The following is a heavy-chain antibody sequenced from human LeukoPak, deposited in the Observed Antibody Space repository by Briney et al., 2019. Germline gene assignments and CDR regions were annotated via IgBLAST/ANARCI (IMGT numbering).Heavy chain of an antibody. CDR2: ISGSGGST. V-gene: IGHV3-23*01. CDR1: GFTFSSYA. CDR3: AKDLYDSSGYYYLFDY. D-gene: IGHD3-22*01. J-gene: IGHJ4*02. Sequence: GGSLRLSCAASGFTFSSYAMSWVRQAPGKGLEWVSAISGSGGSTYYADSVKGRFTISRDNSKNTLYLQMYSLRAEDTAVYYCAKDLYDSSGYYYLFDYWGQGTLVTVSS.